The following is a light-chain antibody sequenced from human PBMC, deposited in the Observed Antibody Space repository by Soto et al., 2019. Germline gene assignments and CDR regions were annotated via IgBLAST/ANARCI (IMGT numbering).Light chain of an antibody. V-gene: IGKV3-20*01. CDR1: QSFGSTS. CDR2: GAS. Sequence: EFVLTQSPCTLSLSPGERATLSCRASQSFGSTSLAWYQQKPGQSPRLLIYGASSRATGIPDRFSGSGSGTDFTLTISRLEPEDCAVSYCQQYGSSPSGRFGQGTKVEI. CDR3: QQYGSSPSGR. J-gene: IGKJ1*01.